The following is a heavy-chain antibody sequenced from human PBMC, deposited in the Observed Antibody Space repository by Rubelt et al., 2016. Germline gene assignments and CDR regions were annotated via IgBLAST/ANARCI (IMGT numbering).Heavy chain of an antibody. CDR3: ARGQGKERGYYYGMDV. CDR1: TFTSYG. D-gene: IGHD4-23*01. J-gene: IGHJ6*02. V-gene: IGHV1-8*02. Sequence: TFTSYGISWVRQAPGQGLEWMGWMNPNSGNTGYAQKFQGRVTMTRNTSISTAYMELSSLRSEDTAVYYCARGQGKERGYYYGMDVWGQGTTVTVSS. CDR2: MNPNSGNT.